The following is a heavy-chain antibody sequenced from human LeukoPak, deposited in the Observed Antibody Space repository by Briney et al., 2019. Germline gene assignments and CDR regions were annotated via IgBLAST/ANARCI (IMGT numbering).Heavy chain of an antibody. CDR2: INKDSKYI. Sequence: GGSLRLSCSASGFTFSDSPMNWVRQAPGKGLQWLSYINKDSKYIYYSESVRGRFTISRDNAKNSLFLQMNSLRTDDTAVYYCAREQWFRWEYWGQGILVTVSS. D-gene: IGHD3-22*01. CDR3: AREQWFRWEY. CDR1: GFTFSDSP. V-gene: IGHV3-21*05. J-gene: IGHJ4*02.